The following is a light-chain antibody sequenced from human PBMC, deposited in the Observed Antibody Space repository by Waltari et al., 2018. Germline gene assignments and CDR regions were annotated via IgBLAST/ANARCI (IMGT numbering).Light chain of an antibody. CDR2: EVN. CDR1: SSDIGPYTY. J-gene: IGLJ3*02. CDR3: SSFTTASTLV. Sequence: HSALTQPASVSGSPGQSIPISCTATSSDIGPYTYVALYQQYSDTVPKLIIYEVNNRPSGVPDRFSGSKSGNTASLTISRLQAEDEADYYCSSFTTASTLVFGGGTKLTVL. V-gene: IGLV2-14*01.